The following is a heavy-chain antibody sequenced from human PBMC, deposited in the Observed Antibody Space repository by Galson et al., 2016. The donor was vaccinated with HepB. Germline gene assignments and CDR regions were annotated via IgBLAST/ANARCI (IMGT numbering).Heavy chain of an antibody. D-gene: IGHD2-2*01. CDR1: GFSLSTSGVG. Sequence: PALVKPTQTLTLTCTFSGFSLSTSGVGVGWIRQPPGKALEWLALVYWNDDKRYRPSLESRLTITKDTSRHQVVLTMTNMDPMDTATYYCALVIPVTGRWFDPWGQGTTVTVSS. J-gene: IGHJ5*02. CDR3: ALVIPVTGRWFDP. CDR2: VYWNDDK. V-gene: IGHV2-5*01.